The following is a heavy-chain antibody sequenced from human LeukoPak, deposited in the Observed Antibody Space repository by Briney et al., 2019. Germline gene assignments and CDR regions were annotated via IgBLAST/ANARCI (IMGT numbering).Heavy chain of an antibody. J-gene: IGHJ4*02. D-gene: IGHD2-2*02. CDR3: AKDQRGYCSSTSCYSGVDY. CDR1: GFTFSSYA. V-gene: IGHV3-23*01. CDR2: ISGRGGST. Sequence: GGSLRLSCAPSGFTFSSYAMSWVRQAPRKGLEWVSAISGRGGSTYYAPSVKGRFTISRDNSKNTLYLQMNSLRAEDTAVYYCAKDQRGYCSSTSCYSGVDYWGQGTLVTVSS.